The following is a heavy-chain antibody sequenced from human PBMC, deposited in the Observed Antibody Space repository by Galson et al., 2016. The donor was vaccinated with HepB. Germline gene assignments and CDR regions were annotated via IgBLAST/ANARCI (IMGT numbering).Heavy chain of an antibody. J-gene: IGHJ4*02. CDR3: ARDYCSGGSCSPGKY. CDR2: IYTSGST. D-gene: IGHD2-15*01. CDR1: GGSISSYY. Sequence: SETLSLTCTVSGGSISSYYWSWIRQPAGKGLEWIGRIYTSGSTNYNPSLKSRVTMSVDTSKNQFSLKLSSVTAADTAVYYRARDYCSGGSCSPGKYWGQGTLVTVSS. V-gene: IGHV4-4*07.